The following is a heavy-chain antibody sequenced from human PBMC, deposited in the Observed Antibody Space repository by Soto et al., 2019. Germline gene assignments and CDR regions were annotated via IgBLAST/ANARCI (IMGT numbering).Heavy chain of an antibody. J-gene: IGHJ1*01. Sequence: QVLVQESGPGLVKPSQTLTLSCTVSGGSVDSGNHYWNWIRQPPEKGLEWIGYIYYGESTYYNPSLKSRATISVDTSQSRFSLRLTSVSAADTAVYYCARDMASAMTTRICDQWGQGTLVTVSS. D-gene: IGHD4-17*01. CDR2: IYYGEST. CDR1: GGSVDSGNHY. V-gene: IGHV4-30-4*01. CDR3: ARDMASAMTTRICDQ.